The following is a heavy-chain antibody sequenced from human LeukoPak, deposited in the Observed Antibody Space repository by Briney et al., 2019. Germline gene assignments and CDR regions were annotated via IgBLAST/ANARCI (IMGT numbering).Heavy chain of an antibody. V-gene: IGHV4-59*12. CDR3: ARGAVDTAMVLYYYYGMDV. J-gene: IGHJ6*02. Sequence: SETLSLTCTVSGGSISSYYWSWIRQPPGKGLEWIGYIYYSGSTNYNPSLKSRVTISVDTSKNQFSLKLSSVTAADTAVYYCARGAVDTAMVLYYYYGMDVWGQGTTVTVSS. D-gene: IGHD5-18*01. CDR2: IYYSGST. CDR1: GGSISSYY.